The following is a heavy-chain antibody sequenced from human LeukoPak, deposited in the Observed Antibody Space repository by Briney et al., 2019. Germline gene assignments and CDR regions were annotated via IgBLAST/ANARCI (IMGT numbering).Heavy chain of an antibody. J-gene: IGHJ3*02. Sequence: GSLRLSCAASGFTFSSYAMSWIRQPPGKGLEWIGEINHSGSTNYNPSLKSRVTISVDTSKNQFSLKLSSVTAADTAVYYCARGLRYSGSYPTSAFDIWGQGTMVTVSS. CDR1: GFTFSSYA. CDR3: ARGLRYSGSYPTSAFDI. D-gene: IGHD1-26*01. CDR2: INHSGST. V-gene: IGHV4-34*01.